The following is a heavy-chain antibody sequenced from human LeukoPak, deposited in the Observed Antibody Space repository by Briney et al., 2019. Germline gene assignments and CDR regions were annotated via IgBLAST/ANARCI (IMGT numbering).Heavy chain of an antibody. CDR3: ARDLYGASDY. D-gene: IGHD4/OR15-4a*01. CDR1: GFTFSNAW. CDR2: IKSKTDGGTT. J-gene: IGHJ4*02. V-gene: IGHV3-15*07. Sequence: PGGSLRLSCAASGFTFSNAWMNWVRQAPGKGLEWVGRIKSKTDGGTTDYAAPVKGRFTISRDDSKNTLYLQMNSLRAEDTAVYYCARDLYGASDYWGQGTLVTVSS.